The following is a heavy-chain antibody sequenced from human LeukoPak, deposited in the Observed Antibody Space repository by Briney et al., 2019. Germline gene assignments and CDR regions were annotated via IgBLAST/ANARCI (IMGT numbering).Heavy chain of an antibody. CDR2: ITSGGSI. V-gene: IGHV3-23*01. J-gene: IGHJ4*02. Sequence: GGFLRLSCAASGFTLGSYMMSWVRQAPAKGLEWVSTITSGGSIYYADSVRGRFTISRDNSKNTLYLQMNSLRAEDTAVYYCAKRPYYDSSGHPFEYWGQGTLVTVSS. D-gene: IGHD3-22*01. CDR1: GFTLGSYM. CDR3: AKRPYYDSSGHPFEY.